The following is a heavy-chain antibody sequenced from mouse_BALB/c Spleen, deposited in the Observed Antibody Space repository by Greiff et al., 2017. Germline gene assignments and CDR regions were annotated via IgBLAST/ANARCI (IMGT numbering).Heavy chain of an antibody. CDR1: GYTFTSYW. J-gene: IGHJ3*01. D-gene: IGHD2-1*01. CDR2: INPSNGRT. V-gene: IGHV1S81*02. Sequence: QVQLKQPGAELVKPGASVKLSCKASGYTFTSYWMHWVKQRPGQGLEWIGEINPSNGRTNYNEKFKSKATLTVDKSSSTAYMQLSSLTSEDSAVYYCAREQDYGSPWGQGTLVTVSA. CDR3: AREQDYGSP.